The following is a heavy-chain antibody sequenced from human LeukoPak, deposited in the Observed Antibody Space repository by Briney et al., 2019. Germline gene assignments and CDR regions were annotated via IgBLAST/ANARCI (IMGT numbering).Heavy chain of an antibody. Sequence: SETLSLTCTVSGGSISSYYWSWIRQPPGKGLEWIGYIYYSGSTNYNPSLKSRVTISVDTSKNQFSLKLSSVTAADTAVYYCAKDPPLDWTVTTNWFDPWGQGTLVTVSS. J-gene: IGHJ5*02. V-gene: IGHV4-59*01. D-gene: IGHD4-17*01. CDR2: IYYSGST. CDR3: AKDPPLDWTVTTNWFDP. CDR1: GGSISSYY.